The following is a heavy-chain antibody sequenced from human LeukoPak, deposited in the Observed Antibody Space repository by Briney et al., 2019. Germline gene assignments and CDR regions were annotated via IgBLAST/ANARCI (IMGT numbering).Heavy chain of an antibody. CDR3: ARGRGYTYGSFDY. D-gene: IGHD5-18*01. J-gene: IGHJ4*02. Sequence: GESLKISCKGSGYSFTSYWLGWVRQMPGKGLECMGIIYPGDSDTRYSPSFQGQVTISADKSTNTAYLQWSSLKASDTAMYYCARGRGYTYGSFDYWGQGTLVTVSS. V-gene: IGHV5-51*01. CDR1: GYSFTSYW. CDR2: IYPGDSDT.